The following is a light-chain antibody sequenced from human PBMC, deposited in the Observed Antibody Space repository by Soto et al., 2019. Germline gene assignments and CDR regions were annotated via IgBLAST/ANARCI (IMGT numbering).Light chain of an antibody. Sequence: QSVLTQPPSASGTPGQRVTISCSGSSSNIGSNYVYWYQQLPGTAPKLLIYRNNQRPSGLPDRFSGSKSGTSDSLAISGLRSEDEADYYCAAWDDSLSGWVFGGGTKLTVL. CDR2: RNN. J-gene: IGLJ3*02. V-gene: IGLV1-47*01. CDR3: AAWDDSLSGWV. CDR1: SSNIGSNY.